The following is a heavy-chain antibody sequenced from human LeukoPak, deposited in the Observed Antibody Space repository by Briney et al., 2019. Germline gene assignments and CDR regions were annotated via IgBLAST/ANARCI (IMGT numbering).Heavy chain of an antibody. D-gene: IGHD4-11*01. V-gene: IGHV3-23*01. CDR1: GFTFSSYA. CDR3: AKVPYSNYFDY. Sequence: GGSLRLSCAASGFTFSSYATSWVRQAPGKGLEWVSAISGSGDSTYYADSVKGRFTISRDNSKNTLYLQMNSLRAEDTAIYYCAKVPYSNYFDYWGQGSVVTVSS. CDR2: ISGSGDST. J-gene: IGHJ4*02.